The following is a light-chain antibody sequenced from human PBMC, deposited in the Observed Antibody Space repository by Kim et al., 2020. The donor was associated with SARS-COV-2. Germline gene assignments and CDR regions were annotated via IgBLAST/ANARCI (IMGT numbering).Light chain of an antibody. Sequence: ARGRTASINCGGTNIGGKSVNWYQQHPGQAPVLVIYYDYSRTSGIPERFSASNSGNTATLTIGRVEAGDEADYYCQVWDTGTYHVVFGGGTQLTVL. CDR1: NIGGKS. CDR2: YDY. CDR3: QVWDTGTYHVV. V-gene: IGLV3-21*04. J-gene: IGLJ2*01.